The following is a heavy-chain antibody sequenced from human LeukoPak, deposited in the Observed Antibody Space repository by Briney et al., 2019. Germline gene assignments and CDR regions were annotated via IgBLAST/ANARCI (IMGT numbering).Heavy chain of an antibody. CDR3: ARSTYSSGWLIDY. CDR1: GGSISSYY. Sequence: PSETLSLTCTVSGGSISSYYWGWIRQPPGKGLEWIGSIYHSGSTYYNPSLKSRVTISVDTSKNQFSLKLSSVTAADTAVYYCARSTYSSGWLIDYWGQGTLVTVSS. CDR2: IYHSGST. D-gene: IGHD6-19*01. V-gene: IGHV4-38-2*02. J-gene: IGHJ4*02.